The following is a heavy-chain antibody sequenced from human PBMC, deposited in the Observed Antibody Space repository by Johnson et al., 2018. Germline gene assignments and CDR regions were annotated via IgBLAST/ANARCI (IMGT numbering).Heavy chain of an antibody. CDR1: GGSVSSGSYY. J-gene: IGHJ3*02. D-gene: IGHD7-27*01. CDR2: IYTGGST. CDR3: ARDQLGIWRFDI. Sequence: QVQLQESGPGLVKPSQTXSLTCTVSGGSVSSGSYYWNWIRQPAGKGLEWIGHIYTGGSTNYNPSPKRRVTLSLDTSKNQFSLKLNSVTAADTAGYYCARDQLGIWRFDIWGQGTMVTVSS. V-gene: IGHV4-61*02.